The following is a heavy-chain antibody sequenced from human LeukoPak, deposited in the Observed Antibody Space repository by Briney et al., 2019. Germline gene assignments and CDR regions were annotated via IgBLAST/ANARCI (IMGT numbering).Heavy chain of an antibody. D-gene: IGHD6-13*01. CDR3: ARAERPEKGYSSSLDSTWFDY. Sequence: ASVKVSCKASGYTFTGYYMHWVRQAPGQGLEWMGWINPNSGGTNYAQKFQGRVTMTRDTSISTAYMELSRLRSGDTAVYYCARAERPEKGYSSSLDSTWFDYWGQGTLVTVSS. CDR1: GYTFTGYY. CDR2: INPNSGGT. J-gene: IGHJ4*02. V-gene: IGHV1-2*02.